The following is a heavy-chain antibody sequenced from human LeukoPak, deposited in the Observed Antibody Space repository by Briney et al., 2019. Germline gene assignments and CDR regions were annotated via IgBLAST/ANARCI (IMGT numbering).Heavy chain of an antibody. CDR2: IYTSGST. CDR3: ARHRARFDP. V-gene: IGHV4-4*09. Sequence: PSETLSLTCTVSGGSISSYYWSWIRQPPGKGLEWIGYIYTSGSTNYNPSLKSRVTISVDTSKNQFSLKLSSVTVADTAVYYCARHRARFDPWGQGTLVTVSS. J-gene: IGHJ5*02. CDR1: GGSISSYY.